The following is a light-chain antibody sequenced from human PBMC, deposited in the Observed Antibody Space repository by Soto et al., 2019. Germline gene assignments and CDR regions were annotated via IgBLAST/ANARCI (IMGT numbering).Light chain of an antibody. CDR1: SSDVGGYNY. Sequence: QSALTQPASVSGSPGQSITISCTGTSSDVGGYNYVSWYQQHPGKAPKLMIYDVSNRTSGVSNRFSGSKSGNTASLNIYGLQAEDEADYYCSSFTGGSTLVVFGTGTKVTVL. CDR2: DVS. CDR3: SSFTGGSTLVV. V-gene: IGLV2-14*03. J-gene: IGLJ1*01.